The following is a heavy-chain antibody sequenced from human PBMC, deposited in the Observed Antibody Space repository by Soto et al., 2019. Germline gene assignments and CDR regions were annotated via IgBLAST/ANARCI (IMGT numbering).Heavy chain of an antibody. J-gene: IGHJ4*02. D-gene: IGHD5-12*01. Sequence: ASVKVSCKASGYTFTSYGISWVRQAPGQGLEWMGRISAYNGNTNYAQKLQGRVTMTTDTSTSTAYMELRSLRFDDTAVYYCARRGYSGYDYDYWGQGTLVTVSS. V-gene: IGHV1-18*01. CDR3: ARRGYSGYDYDY. CDR2: ISAYNGNT. CDR1: GYTFTSYG.